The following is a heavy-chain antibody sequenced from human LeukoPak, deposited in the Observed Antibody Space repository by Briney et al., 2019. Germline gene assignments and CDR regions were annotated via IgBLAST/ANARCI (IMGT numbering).Heavy chain of an antibody. CDR1: GFTFSSYG. J-gene: IGHJ4*02. Sequence: GGSLRLSCGVSGFTFSSYGMHWVRQAPGKGQEWVAVIWYDGSNKYYADSVKGRFTISRDNSKNTLYLQMNSLRAEDTAVYYCARDRPPMATIDYWGQGTLVTVSS. D-gene: IGHD5-24*01. CDR3: ARDRPPMATIDY. V-gene: IGHV3-33*08. CDR2: IWYDGSNK.